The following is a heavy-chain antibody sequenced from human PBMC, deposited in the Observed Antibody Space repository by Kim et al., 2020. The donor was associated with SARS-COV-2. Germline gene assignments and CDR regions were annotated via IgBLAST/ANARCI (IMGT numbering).Heavy chain of an antibody. J-gene: IGHJ4*02. Sequence: GGSLRLSCAASGFPFSDYGMHWVRQAPGKGLEWVAVIWRDGSQEYYADSVKGRFTISRDNSKNTMSLQMNSLRTEDTAVYYCARDGVESIPFFGNLDYWGQGTLATVSS. CDR1: GFPFSDYG. D-gene: IGHD3-3*01. CDR3: ARDGVESIPFFGNLDY. CDR2: IWRDGSQE. V-gene: IGHV3-33*01.